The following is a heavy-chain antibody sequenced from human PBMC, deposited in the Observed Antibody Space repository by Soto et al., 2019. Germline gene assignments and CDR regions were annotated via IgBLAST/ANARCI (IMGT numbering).Heavy chain of an antibody. V-gene: IGHV1-69*02. CDR3: ARPPPGYCSSARCYSYFHY. CDR1: GGTFSSYT. Sequence: QVQLVQSGAEVKKPGSSVKVSCKASGGTFSSYTISWVRQAPGQGLEWMGRIIPFLGIANYAQKFQGRVTITADKSTRPAYMKLGNLRSEDTAVYYCARPPPGYCSSARCYSYFHYWGQGTLVTVS. CDR2: IIPFLGIA. D-gene: IGHD2-2*01. J-gene: IGHJ4*02.